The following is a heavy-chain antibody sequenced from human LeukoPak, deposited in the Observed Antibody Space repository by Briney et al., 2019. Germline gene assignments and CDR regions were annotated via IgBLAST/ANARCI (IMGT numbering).Heavy chain of an antibody. D-gene: IGHD6-13*01. CDR1: GGTFSSYA. V-gene: IGHV1-69*04. CDR3: ARDFTRAAALGY. J-gene: IGHJ4*02. Sequence: SVKVSCKASGGTFSSYAISWVRQAPGQGLEWMGRIIPILGIANYAQKFQGRVTITADKSTSTAYMELSSLRSEDTAVYYCARDFTRAAALGYWGQGTLVTVSS. CDR2: IIPILGIA.